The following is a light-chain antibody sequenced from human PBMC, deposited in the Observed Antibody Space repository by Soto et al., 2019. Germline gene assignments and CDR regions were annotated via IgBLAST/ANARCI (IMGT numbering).Light chain of an antibody. V-gene: IGKV1-5*03. Sequence: EIQMTQSPSALSSSVGETATITCRASQSVDTCLAWYQQKPGKAPHLLIFKASRLDTGVPSRFSGSGSVTDYTLTITGLQPDDFAAYYCQQFYRYPWTFGQGTKVEI. CDR2: KAS. J-gene: IGKJ1*01. CDR1: QSVDTC. CDR3: QQFYRYPWT.